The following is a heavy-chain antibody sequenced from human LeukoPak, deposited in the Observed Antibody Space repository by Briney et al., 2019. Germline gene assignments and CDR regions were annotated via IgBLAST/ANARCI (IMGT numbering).Heavy chain of an antibody. D-gene: IGHD6-19*01. CDR3: ARFAGFSSGWYWDL. Sequence: GGSLRLSCAASGFTFSTYEMNWVRQAPGRGLEWVSYISSGSGSSIYYAESVKGRFTISRDNAKNSLYLQMDSLRAEDTALYYCARFAGFSSGWYWDLWGQGTLVTVSS. V-gene: IGHV3-48*03. CDR2: ISSGSGSSI. J-gene: IGHJ5*02. CDR1: GFTFSTYE.